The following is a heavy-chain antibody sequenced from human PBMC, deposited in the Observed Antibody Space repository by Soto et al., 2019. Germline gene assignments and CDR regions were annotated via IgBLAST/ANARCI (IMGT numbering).Heavy chain of an antibody. CDR1: GFSISSSA. Sequence: EVQLLESGGGLVQPGGSLRLSCTVSGFSISSSAFSWVRQTPGKGLEWVSASSGGGRPPHYADSVKGRFTISRDNSKNTLYLQINSLRVEDTAVYYCAKNDWSVYPLGGFWGRGTLVSVSS. V-gene: IGHV3-23*01. CDR2: SSGGGRPP. J-gene: IGHJ1*01. CDR3: AKNDWSVYPLGGF. D-gene: IGHD3-3*01.